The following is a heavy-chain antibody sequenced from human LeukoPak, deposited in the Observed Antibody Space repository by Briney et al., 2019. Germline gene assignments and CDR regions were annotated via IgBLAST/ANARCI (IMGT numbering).Heavy chain of an antibody. Sequence: GGSLRLSCEASGFTFSSYTMNWVRQAPGKGLEWVSSISSNGDYIYYADSVKGRFTVSRDNAKNSLFLQMNSLRAEDTAVYYCARAPTGGYRVVFDSWGQGTLVTVSS. J-gene: IGHJ4*02. CDR3: ARAPTGGYRVVFDS. CDR2: ISSNGDYI. D-gene: IGHD2-8*02. CDR1: GFTFSSYT. V-gene: IGHV3-21*01.